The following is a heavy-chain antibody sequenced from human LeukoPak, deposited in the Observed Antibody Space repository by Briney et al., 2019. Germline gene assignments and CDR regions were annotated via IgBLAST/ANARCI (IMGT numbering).Heavy chain of an antibody. CDR2: IWYDGSNK. V-gene: IGHV3-33*01. CDR1: GFTFSSYG. Sequence: QSGGSLRLSCAASGFTFSSYGIPWVRQAPGKGLEWVAVIWYDGSNKYYADSVKGRFTISRDNSKNTLYLQMNSLRAEDTAVYYCASLGVLEWLLQIDYWGQGTLVTVSS. D-gene: IGHD3-3*01. J-gene: IGHJ4*02. CDR3: ASLGVLEWLLQIDY.